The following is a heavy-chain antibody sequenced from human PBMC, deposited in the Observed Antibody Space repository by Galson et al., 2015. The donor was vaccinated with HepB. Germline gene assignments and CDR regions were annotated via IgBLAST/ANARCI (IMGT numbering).Heavy chain of an antibody. V-gene: IGHV3-30-3*01. J-gene: IGHJ4*02. CDR2: ISYDETNK. D-gene: IGHD6-13*01. CDR3: ARDRDYSGSWYAVTVTGLLNY. CDR1: GFTFSSYT. Sequence: SLRLSCAASGFTFSSYTMHWVRQAPGKGLEWVSLISYDETNKYYADSVKGRFTISRDNSKNTLYLQMNSLRPEDTAIYYCARDRDYSGSWYAVTVTGLLNYWGQGTLVTVSS.